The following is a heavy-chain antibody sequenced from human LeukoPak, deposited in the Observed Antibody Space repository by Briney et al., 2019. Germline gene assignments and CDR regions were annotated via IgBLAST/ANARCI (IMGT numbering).Heavy chain of an antibody. Sequence: ASVKVSCKASGYTFTSYGISWFRQAPGQGLEWMGWISTYNADTDYAQKFQGRVTMTTETSTSTAYMELRSLISDDTAVYYCARDPGQYYDILTGYYTPYYFDYWGQGTLVTVSS. J-gene: IGHJ4*02. CDR3: ARDPGQYYDILTGYYTPYYFDY. CDR2: ISTYNADT. CDR1: GYTFTSYG. V-gene: IGHV1-18*01. D-gene: IGHD3-9*01.